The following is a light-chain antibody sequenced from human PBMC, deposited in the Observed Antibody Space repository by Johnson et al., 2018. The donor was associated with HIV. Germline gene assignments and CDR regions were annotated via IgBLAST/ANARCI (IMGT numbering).Light chain of an antibody. CDR1: SSNIGNNF. CDR3: GTWDNSLSAGV. J-gene: IGLJ1*01. CDR2: DTD. V-gene: IGLV1-51*01. Sequence: QSVLTQPPSVSAAPGHKVTVSCSGSSSNIGNNFVSWYQQVPGTAPKLLIYDTDKRPSGIPDRFSGSKSGTSATLGISGLQTGDEADYYCGTWDNSLSAGVFGSGTKVTVL.